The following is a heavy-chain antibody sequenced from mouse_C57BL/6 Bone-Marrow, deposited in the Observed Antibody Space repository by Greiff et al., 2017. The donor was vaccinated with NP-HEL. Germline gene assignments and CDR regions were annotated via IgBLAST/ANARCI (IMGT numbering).Heavy chain of an antibody. CDR1: GYAFSSSW. CDR3: ARWEVYFDY. Sequence: VKVVESGPELVKPGASVKISCKASGYAFSSSWMNWVKQRPGKGLEWIGRIYPGDGDTNYNGKFKGKATLTADKSSSTAYMQLSSLTSEDSAVYFCARWEVYFDYWGQGTTLTVSS. CDR2: IYPGDGDT. D-gene: IGHD4-1*01. V-gene: IGHV1-82*01. J-gene: IGHJ2*01.